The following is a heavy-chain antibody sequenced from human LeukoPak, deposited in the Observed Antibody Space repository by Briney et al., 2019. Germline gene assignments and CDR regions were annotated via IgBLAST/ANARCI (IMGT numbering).Heavy chain of an antibody. J-gene: IGHJ3*02. CDR3: ARQQWLEQDAFDI. V-gene: IGHV4-38-2*02. CDR1: GYSISSGYY. Sequence: TSETLSLTCTVSGYSISSGYYWGWIRQPPGKGLEWIGSIYHSGSAYYNPSLKSRVTISEDTSKNQFSLKLSSVTAADTAVYYCARQQWLEQDAFDIWGQGTMVTVSS. CDR2: IYHSGSA. D-gene: IGHD6-19*01.